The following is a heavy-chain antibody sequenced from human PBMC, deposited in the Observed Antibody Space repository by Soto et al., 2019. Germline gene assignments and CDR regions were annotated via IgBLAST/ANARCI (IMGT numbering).Heavy chain of an antibody. CDR2: IYATGTT. D-gene: IGHD1-1*01. J-gene: IGHJ5*02. Sequence: SETLSLTCTVSDASISGYYWSWIRKSAGKGLEWIGRIYATGTTDYNPSLKSRVMMSVDTSKKQFSLKLRSVTAADTAVYYCVRDGTKTLRDWFDPWGQGISVTVSS. CDR1: DASISGYY. V-gene: IGHV4-4*07. CDR3: VRDGTKTLRDWFDP.